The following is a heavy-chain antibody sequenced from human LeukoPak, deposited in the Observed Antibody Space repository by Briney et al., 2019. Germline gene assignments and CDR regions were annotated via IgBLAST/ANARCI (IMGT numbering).Heavy chain of an antibody. Sequence: GRSLRLFCAASGFVFSYHGMHWVRQAPGKGLEWVAAIWSDGTNTNYADSVKGRFTISRDISKNTLYLQLNSLRAEDTAVYYCARDPARSFDIWGQGTMVTVSS. D-gene: IGHD4-17*01. J-gene: IGHJ3*02. CDR1: GFVFSYHG. CDR3: ARDPARSFDI. CDR2: IWSDGTNT. V-gene: IGHV3-33*01.